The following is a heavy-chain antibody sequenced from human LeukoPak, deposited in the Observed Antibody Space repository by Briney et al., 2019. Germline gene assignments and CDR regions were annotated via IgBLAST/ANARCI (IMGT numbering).Heavy chain of an antibody. V-gene: IGHV4-39*07. CDR2: IYYSGST. CDR1: GGSISSSSYY. D-gene: IGHD3-16*01. Sequence: SETLSLTCTVSGGSISSSSYYWGWIGQPPGKGLEWIGSIYYSGSTYYNPSLKSRVTISVDTSKNQFSLKLSSVTAADTAVYYCARVGGFIYYYYYYYMDVWGKGTTVTVSS. CDR3: ARVGGFIYYYYYYYMDV. J-gene: IGHJ6*03.